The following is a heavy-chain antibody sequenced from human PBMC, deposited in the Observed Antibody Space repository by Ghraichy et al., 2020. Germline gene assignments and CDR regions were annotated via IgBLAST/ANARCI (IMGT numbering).Heavy chain of an antibody. Sequence: ASVKVSCKASGYTFTSYYMHWVRQAPGQGLEWMGIINPSGGSTSYAQKVQGRVTMTRDTSTSTVYMELSSLRSEDTAVYYCASQEYITMVRGVRYYYMDVWGKGTTVTVS. J-gene: IGHJ6*03. CDR1: GYTFTSYY. CDR2: INPSGGST. D-gene: IGHD3-10*01. V-gene: IGHV1-46*01. CDR3: ASQEYITMVRGVRYYYMDV.